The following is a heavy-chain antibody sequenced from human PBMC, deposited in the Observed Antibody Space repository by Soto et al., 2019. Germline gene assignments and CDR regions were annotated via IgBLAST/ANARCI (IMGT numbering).Heavy chain of an antibody. Sequence: SETLSLTCTVSGSSISSRSYYWGWIRQPPGKGLEWIGSIYYSGSTYYNPSLKSRVTTSVDTSKNQFSLKLSSVTAADTAVYYCARRDSSGWYENWFDPWGQGTLVTVSS. CDR3: ARRDSSGWYENWFDP. J-gene: IGHJ5*02. CDR2: IYYSGST. D-gene: IGHD6-19*01. V-gene: IGHV4-39*01. CDR1: GSSISSRSYY.